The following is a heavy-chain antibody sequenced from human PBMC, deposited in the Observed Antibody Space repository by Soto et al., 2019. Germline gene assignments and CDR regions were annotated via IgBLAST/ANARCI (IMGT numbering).Heavy chain of an antibody. D-gene: IGHD3-22*01. Sequence: QLQLQESGPGLVKPSETLSLTCTVSGGSISSSSYYWGWIRQPPGKGLEWIGSIYYSGSTYYNPSLKSRVTISVDTSKNQFSLKLSSVTAADTAVYYCARRIVVRCAFDIWGQGTMVTVSS. V-gene: IGHV4-39*01. CDR2: IYYSGST. J-gene: IGHJ3*02. CDR3: ARRIVVRCAFDI. CDR1: GGSISSSSYY.